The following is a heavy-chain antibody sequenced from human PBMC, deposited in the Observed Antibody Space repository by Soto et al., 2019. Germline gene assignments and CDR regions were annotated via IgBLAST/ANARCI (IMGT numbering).Heavy chain of an antibody. J-gene: IGHJ5*02. V-gene: IGHV3-73*01. D-gene: IGHD3-9*01. CDR2: IRSKANSYAT. Sequence: GGSLRLSCAASGFTFSGSAMHWVRQASGKGLEWVGRIRSKANSYATAYAASVKGRFTISRDDSKNTAYLKMNSLKTEDTAVYYCTRASDILTGRIGINWFDPWGQGTLVTVSS. CDR3: TRASDILTGRIGINWFDP. CDR1: GFTFSGSA.